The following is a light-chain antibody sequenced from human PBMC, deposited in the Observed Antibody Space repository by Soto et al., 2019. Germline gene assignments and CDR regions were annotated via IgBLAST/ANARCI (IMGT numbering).Light chain of an antibody. J-gene: IGLJ2*01. V-gene: IGLV2-14*01. Sequence: QSALTQPASLSGSPGQSITISCTGTSSDIGAYNYVSWYQQHPGKAPKLIIYDVSNRPSGVSDRFSGSKSGNTASLTISGLQAEDEADYYCSSYTGSSTLGVFGGGTKVTVL. CDR3: SSYTGSSTLGV. CDR2: DVS. CDR1: SSDIGAYNY.